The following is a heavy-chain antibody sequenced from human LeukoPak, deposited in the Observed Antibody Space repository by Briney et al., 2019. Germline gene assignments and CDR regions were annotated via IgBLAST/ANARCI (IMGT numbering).Heavy chain of an antibody. D-gene: IGHD6-19*01. V-gene: IGHV3-23*01. Sequence: GGSLRLSCEASGITFSSYAMSWVRQAPGKGLEWVSAISGSGGSTYYADSVKGRFTISRDNSKNTLYLRMNSLRAEDTAVYYCAKDREVAGMYYFDYWGQGTLVTVSS. CDR3: AKDREVAGMYYFDY. CDR2: ISGSGGST. J-gene: IGHJ4*02. CDR1: GITFSSYA.